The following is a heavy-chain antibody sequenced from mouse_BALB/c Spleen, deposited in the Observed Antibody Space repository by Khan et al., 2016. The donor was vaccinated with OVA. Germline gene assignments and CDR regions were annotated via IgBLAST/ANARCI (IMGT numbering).Heavy chain of an antibody. J-gene: IGHJ3*01. CDR1: GYTFSNYW. Sequence: VQLQESGAELMKPGASVKISCKATGYTFSNYWIEWVKQRPGHGLEWIGEILPGRGSNNFNEKFKGKATFTADTSSNTAYMQLSSLTSEDSAVYYCARWGPYGNYGAGWGQGTLVTVSA. D-gene: IGHD2-1*01. CDR3: ARWGPYGNYGAG. V-gene: IGHV1-9*01. CDR2: ILPGRGSN.